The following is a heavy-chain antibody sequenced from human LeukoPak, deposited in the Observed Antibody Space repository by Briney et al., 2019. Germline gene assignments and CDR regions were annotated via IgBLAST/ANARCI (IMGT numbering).Heavy chain of an antibody. Sequence: GGSLRLSCAASGFTFSSYGMHWVRQAPGKGLEWVAVISYDGTTKYYGDSVKGRFTISRDNSKNTLYLQMNSLKTEDTAVYYCTTDFVTVSSWYNGDAFDIWGQGTMVTVSS. CDR3: TTDFVTVSSWYNGDAFDI. CDR1: GFTFSSYG. V-gene: IGHV3-30*03. CDR2: ISYDGTTK. D-gene: IGHD6-13*01. J-gene: IGHJ3*02.